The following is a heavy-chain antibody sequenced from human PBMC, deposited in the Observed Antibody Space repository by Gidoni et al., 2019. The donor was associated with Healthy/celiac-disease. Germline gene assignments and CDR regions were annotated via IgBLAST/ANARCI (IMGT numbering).Heavy chain of an antibody. Sequence: EVQLVVSGGGLVQPGGSLRLACAASGVPFSSYSMNWVRQAPGKGLELVSYISSSSSTIYYADSVKGRFTISRDNAKNSLYLQMNSLRDEDTAVYYCSPADYYYYGMDVWGQGTTVTVSS. CDR1: GVPFSSYS. CDR2: ISSSSSTI. V-gene: IGHV3-48*02. CDR3: SPADYYYYGMDV. J-gene: IGHJ6*02.